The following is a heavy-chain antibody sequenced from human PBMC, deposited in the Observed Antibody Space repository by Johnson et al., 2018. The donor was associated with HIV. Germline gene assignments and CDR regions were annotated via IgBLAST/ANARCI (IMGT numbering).Heavy chain of an antibody. V-gene: IGHV3-30-3*01. J-gene: IGHJ3*02. D-gene: IGHD3-10*01. CDR2: ISYDGSTK. CDR3: ARDGWFGEGAFDI. Sequence: QVQLVESGGGVVQPGRSLRLSCAASGFTFSSYAMHWVRQAPGKGLEWVSVISYDGSTKYYADSVKGRFTISRDNSKNTLYLQMNSLRAEDTAVYYCARDGWFGEGAFDIWGQGTMVTVSS. CDR1: GFTFSSYA.